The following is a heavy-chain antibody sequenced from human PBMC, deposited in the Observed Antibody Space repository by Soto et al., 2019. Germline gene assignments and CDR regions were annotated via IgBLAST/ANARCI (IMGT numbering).Heavy chain of an antibody. V-gene: IGHV4-30-4*01. CDR2: IYYSGST. CDR3: ARDARPDGVDP. Sequence: TLSLTCTVSGGSISSGDYYWSWIRQPPGKGLEWIGYIYYSGSTYYNPSLKSRVTISVDTSKNQFSLKLSSVTAADTAVYYCARDARPDGVDPWGQGTLVTVSS. J-gene: IGHJ5*02. CDR1: GGSISSGDYY.